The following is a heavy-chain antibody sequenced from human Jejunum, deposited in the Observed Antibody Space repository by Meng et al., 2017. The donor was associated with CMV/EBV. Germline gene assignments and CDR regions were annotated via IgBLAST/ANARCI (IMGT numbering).Heavy chain of an antibody. V-gene: IGHV3-23*01. CDR3: VKPPRGFSPPFY. CDR2: SSAAGSGR. D-gene: IGHD1-14*01. Sequence: AGAGLTVSSGDMSWVGQAPGGGREWVSSSSAAGSGRYADAVKGRLTTSRDNSKNTLYLQMNSLRVEDTAVYYCVKPPRGFSPPFYWGQGTLVTVSS. J-gene: IGHJ4*02. CDR1: GLTVSSGD.